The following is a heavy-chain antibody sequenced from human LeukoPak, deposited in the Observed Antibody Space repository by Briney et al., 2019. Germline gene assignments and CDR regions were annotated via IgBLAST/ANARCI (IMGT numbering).Heavy chain of an antibody. CDR3: AKNRQQLDY. D-gene: IGHD6-13*01. V-gene: IGHV3-23*01. CDR1: GFTFSNYA. CDR2: ISGSGGNT. J-gene: IGHJ4*02. Sequence: GGSLRLSCAASGFTFSNYAKSWVRQAPGKGLEWVSTISGSGGNTYYADSVKGRFTISRDSSKNTLYLQMNSLRAEDTAVYYCAKNRQQLDYWGQGTLVTVSS.